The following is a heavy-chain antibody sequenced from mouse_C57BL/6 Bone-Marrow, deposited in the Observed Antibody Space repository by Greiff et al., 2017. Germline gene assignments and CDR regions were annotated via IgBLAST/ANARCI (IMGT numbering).Heavy chain of an antibody. CDR2: INPNNGGT. CDR1: GYTFTDYN. Sequence: EVQLQQSGPELVKPGASVKMSCKASGYTFTDYNMHWVKQSHGKSLEWIGYINPNNGGTSYNQKFKGKATLTVNKSSSTAYMELRSLTSEDSAVYYFASPLSNEDYFDDWGQGTTLTVSS. J-gene: IGHJ2*01. CDR3: ASPLSNEDYFDD. V-gene: IGHV1-22*01.